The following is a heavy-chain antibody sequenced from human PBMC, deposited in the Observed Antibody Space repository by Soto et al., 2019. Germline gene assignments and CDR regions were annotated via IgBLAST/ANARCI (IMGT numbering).Heavy chain of an antibody. D-gene: IGHD3-9*01. V-gene: IGHV2-70*01. Sequence: SGPTPVNPTQTLTLTCSFSGFSLSSSGMCVSWIRRPQGKALEWLALIDWDDDKYYSTSLKTRITISKDTSKNQVVLTMTNMDHVDTATYYCARTKVLRYFDWSPIGMDVWGQGTTVTVSS. J-gene: IGHJ6*02. CDR3: ARTKVLRYFDWSPIGMDV. CDR2: IDWDDDK. CDR1: GFSLSSSGMC.